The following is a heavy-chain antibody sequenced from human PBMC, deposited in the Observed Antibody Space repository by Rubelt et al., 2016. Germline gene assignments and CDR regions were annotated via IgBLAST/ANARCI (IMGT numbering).Heavy chain of an antibody. CDR3: ARTKKFGESTRYYFDY. CDR1: GFSLTTSGMC. Sequence: QVTLRESGPALVKPTQTLTLTCTFSGFSLTTSGMCVSWIRQFPGKALEWLARLDWGDDKFYSTSLQTRLTISKDTSKNQVVLTMTKMDPGDTATYYCARTKKFGESTRYYFDYWGQGTLVTVSS. J-gene: IGHJ4*02. CDR2: LDWGDDK. V-gene: IGHV2-70*17. D-gene: IGHD3-10*01.